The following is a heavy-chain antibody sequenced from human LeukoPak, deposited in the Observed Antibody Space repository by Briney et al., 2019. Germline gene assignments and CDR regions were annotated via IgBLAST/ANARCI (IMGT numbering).Heavy chain of an antibody. CDR3: ARDKVVTAIDRAYYYYGMDV. V-gene: IGHV4-38-2*02. J-gene: IGHJ6*02. CDR2: IYHSGST. Sequence: SETLSLTCTVSGYSISSGYYWGWIRQPPGKGLEWIGSIYHSGSTYYNPSLKSRVTISVDTSKNQFSLKLSSVTAADTAVYYCARDKVVTAIDRAYYYYGMDVWGQGTTVTVSS. CDR1: GYSISSGYY. D-gene: IGHD2-21*02.